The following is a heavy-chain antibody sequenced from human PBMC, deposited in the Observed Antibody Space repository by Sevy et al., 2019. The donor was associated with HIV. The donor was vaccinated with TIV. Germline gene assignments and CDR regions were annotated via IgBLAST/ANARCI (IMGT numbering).Heavy chain of an antibody. Sequence: SEILSLTCTVSGGSISSSSYYWGWIRQPPGKGLEWIGSIYYSGSTYYNPSLKSRVTISVDTSKNQFSLKLSSVTAADTAVYYCARGTTFYDSSGYYEVGYFDYWGQGTLVTVSS. CDR3: ARGTTFYDSSGYYEVGYFDY. CDR2: IYYSGST. CDR1: GGSISSSSYY. J-gene: IGHJ4*02. D-gene: IGHD3-22*01. V-gene: IGHV4-39*01.